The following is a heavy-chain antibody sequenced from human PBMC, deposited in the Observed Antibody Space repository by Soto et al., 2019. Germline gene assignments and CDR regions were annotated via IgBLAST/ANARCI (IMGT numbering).Heavy chain of an antibody. Sequence: QVKLQESGPGLVKPSETLSLTCTVSGGSISSYYWSWIRQPPGKGLEWIGYIYYSGSTNYNPSLKSRVTISVDTSNNQFSLKLTSVTAADTAVYYCARGYGDYVLDYWGQGTLVTVSS. D-gene: IGHD4-17*01. CDR1: GGSISSYY. CDR3: ARGYGDYVLDY. J-gene: IGHJ4*02. V-gene: IGHV4-59*08. CDR2: IYYSGST.